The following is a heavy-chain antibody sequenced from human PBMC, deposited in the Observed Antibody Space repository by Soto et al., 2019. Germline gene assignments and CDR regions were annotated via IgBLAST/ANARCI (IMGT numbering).Heavy chain of an antibody. CDR2: IYYSGST. V-gene: IGHV4-39*01. J-gene: IGHJ5*02. Sequence: SETLSLTCTVSGGSISSSSYYWGWIRQPPGKGLEWIGSIYYSGSTYYNPSLKSRVTISVDTSKNQFSLKLSSVTAADTAVYYCARHGGDYHGSGSYYPRMAWFDPWGQGTLVTVSS. CDR3: ARHGGDYHGSGSYYPRMAWFDP. CDR1: GGSISSSSYY. D-gene: IGHD3-10*01.